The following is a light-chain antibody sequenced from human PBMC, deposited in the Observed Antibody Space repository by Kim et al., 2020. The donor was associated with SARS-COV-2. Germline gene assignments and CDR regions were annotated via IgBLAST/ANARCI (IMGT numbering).Light chain of an antibody. CDR1: QSVSSSY. J-gene: IGKJ2*01. Sequence: LSPGERATLSCRASQSVSSSYLAWYQQKPGQAPRLLIYGASSRVTGIPDRFSGSGSGTDFTLTISRLEPEDFAVYYCQQYGSSSYTFGQGTKLEI. CDR2: GAS. V-gene: IGKV3-20*01. CDR3: QQYGSSSYT.